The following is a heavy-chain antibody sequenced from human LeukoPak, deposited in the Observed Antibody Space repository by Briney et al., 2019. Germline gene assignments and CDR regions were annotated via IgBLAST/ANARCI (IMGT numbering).Heavy chain of an antibody. CDR3: AKGYSGYDFLIDY. D-gene: IGHD5-12*01. V-gene: IGHV3-33*06. Sequence: GGSLRLSCAASGFTFSSYGMHWVRQAPGKGLEWVAVIWYDGSNKYYADSVKGRFTISRDNSKNTLYLQMNSLRAEDTAVYYCAKGYSGYDFLIDYWGQGTLVTVSP. CDR1: GFTFSSYG. CDR2: IWYDGSNK. J-gene: IGHJ4*02.